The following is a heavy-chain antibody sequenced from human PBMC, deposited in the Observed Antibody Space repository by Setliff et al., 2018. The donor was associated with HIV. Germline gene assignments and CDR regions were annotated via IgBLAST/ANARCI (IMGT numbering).Heavy chain of an antibody. Sequence: KPSETLSLTCTVSGGSISSNWWSWVRQSPGKGLEWTGEINHSGSTNYNPSLKSRVTILGDTSKNQFSLKLSSVTAADTAVYYCARRAGSDYFTRFDYWGQGTLVTVSS. J-gene: IGHJ4*02. CDR3: ARRAGSDYFTRFDY. CDR2: INHSGST. D-gene: IGHD3-10*01. V-gene: IGHV4-4*02. CDR1: GGSISSNW.